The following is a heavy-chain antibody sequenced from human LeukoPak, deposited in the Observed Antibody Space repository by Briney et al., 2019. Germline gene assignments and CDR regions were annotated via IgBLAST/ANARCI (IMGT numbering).Heavy chain of an antibody. V-gene: IGHV1-69*13. J-gene: IGHJ3*02. CDR3: ARDTDCSSTSCPIGAFDI. CDR1: GGTFSSYA. Sequence: SVKVSCKASGGTFSSYAISWVRQAPGQGLEWMGGIIPIFGTANYAQKFQGRVTITAGESTSTAYMELSSLRSEDTAVYYCARDTDCSSTSCPIGAFDIWGQGTMVTVSS. D-gene: IGHD2-2*01. CDR2: IIPIFGTA.